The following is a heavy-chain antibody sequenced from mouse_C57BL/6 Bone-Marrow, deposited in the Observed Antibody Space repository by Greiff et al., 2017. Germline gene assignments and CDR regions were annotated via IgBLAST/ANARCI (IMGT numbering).Heavy chain of an antibody. CDR2: IDPSDSYT. CDR1: GYTFTSYW. V-gene: IGHV1-69*01. CDR3: ARGNYRFDY. D-gene: IGHD2-1*01. Sequence: QVQLKQPGAELVMPGASVKLSCKASGYTFTSYWMPWVKQRPGQGLEWIGEIDPSDSYTNYNQKFKGKSTLTVDKSSSTAYMQLSSLTSEDSAVYYCARGNYRFDYWGQGTTLTVSS. J-gene: IGHJ2*01.